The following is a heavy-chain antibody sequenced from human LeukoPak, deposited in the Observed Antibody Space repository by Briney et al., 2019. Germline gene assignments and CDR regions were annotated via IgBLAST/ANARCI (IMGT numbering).Heavy chain of an antibody. V-gene: IGHV4-39*01. D-gene: IGHD5-12*01. CDR3: ASGSSGYDP. Sequence: SSETLSLTCTVSGGSISSTIYYWAWIRQPPGKGLEWIGNIYYSGSTYYNPSLKSRVTISVDTSKNQFSLRVSSVTAADTAVYFCASGSSGYDPWGQGTLVTVSS. J-gene: IGHJ5*02. CDR2: IYYSGST. CDR1: GGSISSTIYY.